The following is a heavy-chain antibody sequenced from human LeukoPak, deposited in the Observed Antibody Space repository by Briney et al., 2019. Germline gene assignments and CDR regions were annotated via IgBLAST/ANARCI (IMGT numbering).Heavy chain of an antibody. J-gene: IGHJ4*02. D-gene: IGHD3-10*01. V-gene: IGHV3-30-3*01. CDR2: ISYDGSNK. Sequence: GGSLRLSCAASGFTFSSYAMHWVRQAPGKGLEWVAVISYDGSNKYYADSVKGRFTISRDNSKNTLYLQMNSLRAEDTAVYYCARDPPSGVVRGLGGIDYWGQGTLVTVSS. CDR3: ARDPPSGVVRGLGGIDY. CDR1: GFTFSSYA.